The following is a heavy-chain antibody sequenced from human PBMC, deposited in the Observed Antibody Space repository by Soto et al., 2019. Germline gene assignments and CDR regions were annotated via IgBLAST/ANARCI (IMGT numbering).Heavy chain of an antibody. CDR1: GFTFSSYS. J-gene: IGHJ3*02. Sequence: GGSLRLSCAASGFTFSSYSMSWVRQAPGKGLEWVSSISSSSSYIYYADSVKGRFTISRDNAKNSLYLQMNSLRAEDTAVYYCARDQGGSGYSSDAFDIWGQGTMVTVSS. D-gene: IGHD3-22*01. CDR3: ARDQGGSGYSSDAFDI. CDR2: ISSSSSYI. V-gene: IGHV3-21*01.